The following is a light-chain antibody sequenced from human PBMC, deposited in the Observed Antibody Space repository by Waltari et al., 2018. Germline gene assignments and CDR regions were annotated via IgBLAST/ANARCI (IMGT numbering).Light chain of an antibody. J-gene: IGKJ4*01. Sequence: ETVLTQSPGTLSLSPGERATLPCRASQSRPSVSSNYLAWYQQRRGQAPRLLIYGASSRATGIPDRFSGSGSGTDFTLTISRLEPEDFAVYYCQQYGDSPLTFGGGTKVEIK. CDR1: QSRPSVSSNY. CDR2: GAS. V-gene: IGKV3-20*01. CDR3: QQYGDSPLT.